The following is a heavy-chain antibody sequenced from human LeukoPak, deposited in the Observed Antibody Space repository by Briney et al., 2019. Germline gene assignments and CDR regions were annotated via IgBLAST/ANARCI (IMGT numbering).Heavy chain of an antibody. J-gene: IGHJ4*02. CDR3: AKRGGVPPDN. D-gene: IGHD3-16*01. Sequence: GGSLRLSCAVSGFVFKNYAMMWVRQAPGKGLEWVSAIGGDGVGRDYSDSVKGRFTISRDNSKNTLYLQMNSLRVEDTALYFCAKRGGVPPDNWGRGTLVTVSS. CDR2: IGGDGVGR. CDR1: GFVFKNYA. V-gene: IGHV3-23*01.